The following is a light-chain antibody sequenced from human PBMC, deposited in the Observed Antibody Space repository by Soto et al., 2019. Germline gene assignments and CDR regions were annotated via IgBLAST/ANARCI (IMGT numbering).Light chain of an antibody. CDR1: ENLRIF. CDR2: DAS. CDR3: QQRSIWPLT. V-gene: IGKV3-11*01. J-gene: IGKJ4*01. Sequence: EIVLTQSPATLSFSPGERATLSFRATENLRIFLAWYQQKAGQAPRLLIYDASNRATGIPDRFSGSGSGTDFTLTISNLEPEDSAVYYCQQRSIWPLTFGGGTKVDI.